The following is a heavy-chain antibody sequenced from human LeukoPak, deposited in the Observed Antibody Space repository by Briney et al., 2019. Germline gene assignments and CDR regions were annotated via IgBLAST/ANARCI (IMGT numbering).Heavy chain of an antibody. CDR1: GFTFSSYS. V-gene: IGHV3-21*01. J-gene: IGHJ6*02. D-gene: IGHD5-18*01. CDR2: ISSSSSYI. CDR3: AREDTAMAPYGMDV. Sequence: GGSLRLSCAASGFTFSSYSMNWVRQAPGKGLEWVSSISSSSSYIYYAGLVKGRFTISRDNAKNSLYLQMNSLRAEDTAVYYCAREDTAMAPYGMDVWGQGTTVTVSS.